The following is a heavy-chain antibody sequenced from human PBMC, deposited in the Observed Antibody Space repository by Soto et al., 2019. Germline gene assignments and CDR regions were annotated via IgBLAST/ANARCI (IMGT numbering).Heavy chain of an antibody. V-gene: IGHV3-21*01. D-gene: IGHD4-17*01. Sequence: GGSLRLSCAASGFTFSSYSMNWVRQAPGKGLEWVSSISSSSSYIYYADSVKGRFTISRDNAKNSLYLQMNSLRAEDTAVYYCARSSYGDFPFPFALSFTFDYWGQGTLVTVSS. CDR3: ARSSYGDFPFPFALSFTFDY. J-gene: IGHJ4*02. CDR2: ISSSSSYI. CDR1: GFTFSSYS.